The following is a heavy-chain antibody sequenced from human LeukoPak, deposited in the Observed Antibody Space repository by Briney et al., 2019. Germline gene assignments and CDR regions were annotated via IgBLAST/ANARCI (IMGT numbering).Heavy chain of an antibody. V-gene: IGHV3-30*02. CDR3: AKGGYQLFYFDY. CDR1: GFAFSSYG. Sequence: GGSLRLSCAASGFAFSSYGMHWVRQAPGKGLEWVAFIRYDGSNKYYADSVKGRFTISRDNSKNTLYLQMNSLRAEDTAVYYCAKGGYQLFYFDYWGPGTLVTVSS. J-gene: IGHJ4*02. D-gene: IGHD2-2*01. CDR2: IRYDGSNK.